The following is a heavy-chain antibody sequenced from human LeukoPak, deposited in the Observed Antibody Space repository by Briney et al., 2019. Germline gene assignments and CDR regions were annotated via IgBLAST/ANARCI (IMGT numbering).Heavy chain of an antibody. CDR1: GFPFSSYS. D-gene: IGHD3-10*01. V-gene: IGHV3-33*08. Sequence: GGSLRLSCEAFGFPFSSYSMNWVRQAPGKGLEWVAVIWYDGSNKYYADSVKGRFTISRDNSKNTLYLQMNSLRAEDTAVYYCARDRCMVRGVKYCYFDYWGQGTLVTVSS. J-gene: IGHJ4*02. CDR2: IWYDGSNK. CDR3: ARDRCMVRGVKYCYFDY.